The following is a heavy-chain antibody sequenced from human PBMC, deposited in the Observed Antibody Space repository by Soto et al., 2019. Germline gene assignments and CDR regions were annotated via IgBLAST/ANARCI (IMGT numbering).Heavy chain of an antibody. V-gene: IGHV3-23*01. Sequence: GGSLRLSCAASGFTFSSYAMSWVRQAPGKGLEWVSSISGSGSSTYYADSVKGRFTISRDNSNNTLHLHMNSLRAEDTALYYCARKINLASYDILTAYYYHAFDIWGQGTMVTVSS. CDR2: ISGSGSST. CDR3: ARKINLASYDILTAYYYHAFDI. J-gene: IGHJ3*02. CDR1: GFTFSSYA. D-gene: IGHD3-9*01.